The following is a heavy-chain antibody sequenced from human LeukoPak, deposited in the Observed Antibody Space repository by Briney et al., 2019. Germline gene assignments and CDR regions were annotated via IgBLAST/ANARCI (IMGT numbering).Heavy chain of an antibody. Sequence: GGSLRLSCAASGFTFSSYWMSWVRQAPGKGLEWVANIKQDGSEKYYVDSVKGRFTISRDNAKNSLYLQMNSLGAEDTAVYYCARGSLTSPYYYGMDVWGQGTTVTVSS. D-gene: IGHD1-20*01. V-gene: IGHV3-7*01. J-gene: IGHJ6*02. CDR2: IKQDGSEK. CDR1: GFTFSSYW. CDR3: ARGSLTSPYYYGMDV.